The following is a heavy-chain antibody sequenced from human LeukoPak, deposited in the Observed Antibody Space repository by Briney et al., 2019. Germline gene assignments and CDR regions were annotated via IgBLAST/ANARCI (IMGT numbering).Heavy chain of an antibody. CDR1: GGSISSGDYY. CDR2: IYYSGST. Sequence: SETLSLTCTVSGGSISSGDYYWSWIRQPPGKGLEWIGYIYYSGSTYYNPSLKSRVTISVDTSKNQFSLKLSSVTAADTAVYYCARLSSGSYYPNDYWGQGTLVTVSS. D-gene: IGHD3-10*02. V-gene: IGHV4-30-4*08. CDR3: ARLSSGSYYPNDY. J-gene: IGHJ4*02.